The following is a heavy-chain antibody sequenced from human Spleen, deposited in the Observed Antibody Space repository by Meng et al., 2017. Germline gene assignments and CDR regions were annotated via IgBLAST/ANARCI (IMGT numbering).Heavy chain of an antibody. CDR1: GASISNADYY. J-gene: IGHJ4*02. CDR3: VRENWKSTIDY. D-gene: IGHD1-1*01. Sequence: QVQLQESGPGLVKPSQTLSLTCTVSGASISNADYYWSWIRQPPGKGLEWIGYIYYSGSTYYNPSLKSRVTISVDTSKKQFSLRLTSVTAADTAVYYCVRENWKSTIDYSGQGTLVTVSS. V-gene: IGHV4-30-4*01. CDR2: IYYSGST.